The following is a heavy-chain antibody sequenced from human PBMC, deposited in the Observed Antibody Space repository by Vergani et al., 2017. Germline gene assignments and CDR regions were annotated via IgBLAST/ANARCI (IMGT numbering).Heavy chain of an antibody. D-gene: IGHD3-16*01. J-gene: IGHJ4*02. CDR1: GFTFSSYG. CDR2: ISYDGSNK. V-gene: IGHV3-30*03. CDR3: HLHKPNSVGVPDY. Sequence: QVQLVESGGGVVQPGRSLRLSCAASGFTFSSYGMHWVRQAPGKGLEWVAVISYDGSNKYYADAVKGRFTISRDNAKNTLYLHMNSLRAEDTAVYYCHLHKPNSVGVPDYWGQGTLVTVSS.